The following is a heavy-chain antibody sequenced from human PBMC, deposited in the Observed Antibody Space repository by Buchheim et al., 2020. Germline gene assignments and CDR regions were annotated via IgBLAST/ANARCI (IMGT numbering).Heavy chain of an antibody. CDR1: GFTFSNYG. Sequence: QVHLVESGGGLVQPGDSLRLSCGASGFTFSNYGIHWLRKAPGKGLEWVAAIADDGGAKVYADSVKGRFTLSRDNSKNLVYLRMNSLRPDDSALYFCAKEGRFTEWYYDYWGQGTL. CDR2: IADDGGAK. CDR3: AKEGRFTEWYYDY. V-gene: IGHV3-30*18. D-gene: IGHD3-3*01. J-gene: IGHJ4*02.